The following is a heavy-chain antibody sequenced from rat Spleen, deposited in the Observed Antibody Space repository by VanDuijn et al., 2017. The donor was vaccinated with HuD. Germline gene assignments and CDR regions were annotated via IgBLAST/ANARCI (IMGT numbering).Heavy chain of an antibody. J-gene: IGHJ2*01. CDR1: GFTFSNFW. Sequence: EVQLVESGGGLVQPGRSLKLSCVASGFTFSNFWMTWIRQAPTTGLEWVATISYGDSSGHSGTYYRDSVRGRFTISRDNAKSSLYLQMDSLRSEDTATYYCTTGLQWGQGVMVTVSS. V-gene: IGHV5-31*01. CDR3: TTGLQ. CDR2: ISYGDSSGHSGT. D-gene: IGHD1-1*01.